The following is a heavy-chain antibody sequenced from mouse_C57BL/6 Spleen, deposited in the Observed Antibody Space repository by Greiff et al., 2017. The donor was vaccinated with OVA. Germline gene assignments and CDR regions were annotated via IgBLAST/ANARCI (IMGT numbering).Heavy chain of an antibody. D-gene: IGHD4-1*01. V-gene: IGHV3-6*01. CDR2: LSYDGSN. CDR3: ARGGSLGRGYAMDY. CDR1: GYSITSGYY. J-gene: IGHJ4*01. Sequence: EVKLVESGPGLVKPSQSLSLTCSVTGYSITSGYYWNWIRQFPGNKLEWMGYLSYDGSNNYNPSLKNRISITRDTSKNQFFLKLNSVTTEDTATYYCARGGSLGRGYAMDYWGQGTSVTVSS.